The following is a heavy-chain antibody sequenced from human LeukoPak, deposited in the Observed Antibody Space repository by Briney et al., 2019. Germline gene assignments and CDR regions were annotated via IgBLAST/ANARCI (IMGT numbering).Heavy chain of an antibody. CDR2: IYSSGIT. D-gene: IGHD5-24*01. CDR3: AREKTGSDGYNHGFDY. J-gene: IGHJ4*02. CDR1: GFTVSSNY. Sequence: GGSLRLSCVASGFTVSSNYMSWVRQAPGKGLEWVSVIYSSGITKSADSVKGRFTISRDNSKNTLYLQMNSLRAEDTAIYYCAREKTGSDGYNHGFDYWGQGTLVTVSS. V-gene: IGHV3-53*01.